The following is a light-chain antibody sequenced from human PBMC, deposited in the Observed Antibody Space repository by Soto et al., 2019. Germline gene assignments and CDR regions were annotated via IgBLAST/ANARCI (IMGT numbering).Light chain of an antibody. CDR3: SAWDDSVKGPV. CDR1: SSNIGNNA. J-gene: IGLJ2*01. CDR2: YDD. V-gene: IGLV1-36*01. Sequence: QSVLTQPPSVSAAPRQRVTISCSGSSSNIGNNAVNWYQQLPGKAPKLLIYYDDLVPSGVSDRFSGSRSGTSASLAIRGLQSEDEADYYCSAWDDSVKGPVFGGGTKVPVL.